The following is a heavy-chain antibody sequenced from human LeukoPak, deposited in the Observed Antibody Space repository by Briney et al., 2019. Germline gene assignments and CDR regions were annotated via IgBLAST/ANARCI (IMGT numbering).Heavy chain of an antibody. CDR3: AREGAAAGDYYYYGMDV. CDR2: ISSSSSYI. D-gene: IGHD6-13*01. V-gene: IGHV3-21*01. Sequence: PGGSLRLSCAASGFTFSSYSMNWVRQAPGKGLEWVSSISSSSSYIYYADSVKGRFTISRDNAKNSLYLQMNSLRAEDTAAYYCAREGAAAGDYYYYGMDVWGQGTTVTVSS. CDR1: GFTFSSYS. J-gene: IGHJ6*02.